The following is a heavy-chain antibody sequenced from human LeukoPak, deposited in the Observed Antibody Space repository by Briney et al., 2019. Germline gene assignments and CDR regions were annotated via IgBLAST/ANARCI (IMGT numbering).Heavy chain of an antibody. CDR1: GFTFSSSS. Sequence: GGSLRLSCAASGFTFSSSSMNWVRQAPGKGLEWVLSISSSSSYIYFADSVKGRFTISRDNAKSSVYLQMNSLRAEDTAVYYCARALASGSSAFDYWGQGTLVTVSS. D-gene: IGHD1-26*01. CDR3: ARALASGSSAFDY. V-gene: IGHV3-21*01. CDR2: ISSSSSYI. J-gene: IGHJ4*02.